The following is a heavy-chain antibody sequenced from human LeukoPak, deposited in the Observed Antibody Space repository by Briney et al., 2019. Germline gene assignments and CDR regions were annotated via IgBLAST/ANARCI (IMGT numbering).Heavy chain of an antibody. CDR3: ARDCSSTSCYWDYYYYYGMDV. J-gene: IGHJ6*02. CDR1: GGSFSGYY. D-gene: IGHD2-2*01. Sequence: SETLSLTCAVYGGSFSGYYWSWIRQPPGKGLEWIGEINHIGSTNYNPSLQSRVTISVDTSKNQFSLKLSSVTAADTAVYYCARDCSSTSCYWDYYYYYGMDVWGQGTTVTVSS. V-gene: IGHV4-34*01. CDR2: INHIGST.